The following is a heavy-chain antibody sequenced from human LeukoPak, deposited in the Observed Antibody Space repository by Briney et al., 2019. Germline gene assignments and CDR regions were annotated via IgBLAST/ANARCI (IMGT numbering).Heavy chain of an antibody. CDR2: IIAYNGNT. CDR3: ASSSYDFWSGYYWRRVDYYYMDV. V-gene: IGHV1-18*01. CDR1: GYTFTSYG. D-gene: IGHD3-3*01. Sequence: GAAVKVSCKASGYTFTSYGISWVRQAPGQGLEWMGWIIAYNGNTNYAQKLQGRVTMTTDTSTSTAYMELRSLRSDDTAVYYCASSSYDFWSGYYWRRVDYYYMDVWGKGTTVTVSS. J-gene: IGHJ6*03.